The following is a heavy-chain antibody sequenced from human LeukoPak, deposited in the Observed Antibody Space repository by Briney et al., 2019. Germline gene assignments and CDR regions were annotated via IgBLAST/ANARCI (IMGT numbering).Heavy chain of an antibody. CDR3: GVGGEGAFDI. V-gene: IGHV4-39*07. D-gene: IGHD3-16*01. CDR2: INHSGIT. Sequence: SETLSLTCTVSGGSISSSSYYWGWIRQPPGKGLEWIGEINHSGITNYNPSLESRVTMSVDTSKNQFSLKLSSVTAADTAVYYCGVGGEGAFDIWGQGTMVTVSS. J-gene: IGHJ3*02. CDR1: GGSISSSSYY.